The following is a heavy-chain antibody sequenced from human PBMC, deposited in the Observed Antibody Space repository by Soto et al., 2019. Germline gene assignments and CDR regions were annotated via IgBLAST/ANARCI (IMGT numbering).Heavy chain of an antibody. CDR1: GLTFSGSA. CDR2: IRSKANSYAT. D-gene: IGHD3-3*01. V-gene: IGHV3-73*01. CDR3: LYDFWSGYENLGY. J-gene: IGHJ4*02. Sequence: PGGSLRLSCAASGLTFSGSAMHWVRQASGKGLEWVGRIRSKANSYATAYAASVKGRFTISRDDSKNTAYLQMNSLKTEDTAVYYCLYDFWSGYENLGYWGQGTLVTVSS.